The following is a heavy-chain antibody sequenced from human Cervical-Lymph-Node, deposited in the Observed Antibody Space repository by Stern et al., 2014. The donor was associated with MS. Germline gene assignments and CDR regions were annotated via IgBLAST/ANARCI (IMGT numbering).Heavy chain of an antibody. D-gene: IGHD3-16*01. Sequence: QVQLVQSGAEVKKPGASVKVSCKASGYTFTSYYMHWVRQAPGQGLEWMGIINSSGGSTSYAQKFQGRVTMTMDTSTSTVYMELSSLRSEDTAVYYCARNRGADYDYVWGSYSWFDPWGQGTLVTVSS. V-gene: IGHV1-46*01. J-gene: IGHJ5*02. CDR3: ARNRGADYDYVWGSYSWFDP. CDR2: INSSGGST. CDR1: GYTFTSYY.